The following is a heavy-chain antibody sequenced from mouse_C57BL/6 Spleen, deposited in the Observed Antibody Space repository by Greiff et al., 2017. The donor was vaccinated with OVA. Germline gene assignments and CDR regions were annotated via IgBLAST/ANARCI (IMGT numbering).Heavy chain of an antibody. CDR2: IWSGGST. D-gene: IGHD1-1*01. V-gene: IGHV2-4*01. Sequence: VHLVESGPGLVQPSQSLSITCTVSGFSLTSYGVHWVRQPPGKGLEWLGVIWSGGSTDYNAAFISRLSISKDNSKSQVFFKMNSLQADDTAIYYCATLFTQYYYAMDYWGQGTSVTVSS. CDR3: ATLFTQYYYAMDY. CDR1: GFSLTSYG. J-gene: IGHJ4*01.